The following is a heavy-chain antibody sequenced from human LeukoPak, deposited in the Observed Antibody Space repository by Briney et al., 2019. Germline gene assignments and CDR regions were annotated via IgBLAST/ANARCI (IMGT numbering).Heavy chain of an antibody. Sequence: SQTLSLTCAISGDSVSSNSVAWNWIRQCPWRGLEWLARTYYRSKWYYDYAVSMKSRITITPDTSKNQFSLHLNSVTPEDTAVYYCARDVNTFSSSFDYWGQGTLVTVSS. CDR2: TYYRSKWYY. CDR3: ARDVNTFSSSFDY. CDR1: GDSVSSNSVA. D-gene: IGHD6-13*01. J-gene: IGHJ4*02. V-gene: IGHV6-1*01.